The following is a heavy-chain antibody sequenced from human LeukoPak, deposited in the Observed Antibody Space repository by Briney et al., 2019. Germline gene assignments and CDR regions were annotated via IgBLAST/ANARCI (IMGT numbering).Heavy chain of an antibody. J-gene: IGHJ4*02. V-gene: IGHV3-23*01. CDR2: ISGSGGST. D-gene: IGHD3-10*01. Sequence: PGGSLRLSCAGSGFTSSTYWMTWVRQAPGKGLEWVSAISGSGGSTYYADSVKGRFTISRDNSKNTLYLQMNSLRAEDTAVYYCAKDQNRGFDYWGQGTLVTVSS. CDR3: AKDQNRGFDY. CDR1: GFTSSTYW.